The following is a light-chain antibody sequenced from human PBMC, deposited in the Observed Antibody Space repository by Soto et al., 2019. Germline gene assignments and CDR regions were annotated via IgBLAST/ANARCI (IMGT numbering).Light chain of an antibody. CDR2: YAS. V-gene: IGKV3-15*01. Sequence: EIIMTQSPATLSVSPGERATLSCRASHSVSNNLAWYQQKPGQAPRLLIYYASTRATGITARFSGSGSGTEFTLTISSLQSEDFALYYCQQYNDWPPITFGQGTRLEVK. CDR1: HSVSNN. CDR3: QQYNDWPPIT. J-gene: IGKJ5*01.